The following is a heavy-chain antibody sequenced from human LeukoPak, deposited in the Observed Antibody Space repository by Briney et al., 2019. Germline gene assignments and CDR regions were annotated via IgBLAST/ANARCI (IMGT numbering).Heavy chain of an antibody. CDR3: AKDPGKITIFGVASGGIDY. D-gene: IGHD3-3*01. Sequence: GGSLRLSCAASGFTFSSYAMSWVRQAPGEGLEWVSAISGSGGSTYYADSVKGRFTISRDNSKNTLYLQMNSLRAEDTAVYYCAKDPGKITIFGVASGGIDYWGQGTLVTVSS. CDR1: GFTFSSYA. CDR2: ISGSGGST. J-gene: IGHJ4*02. V-gene: IGHV3-23*01.